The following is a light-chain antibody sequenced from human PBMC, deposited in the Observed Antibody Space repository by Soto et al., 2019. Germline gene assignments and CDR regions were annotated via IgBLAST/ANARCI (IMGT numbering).Light chain of an antibody. Sequence: EIVLTQSPGTLSLSPGERATLSCRASQSVSSSYLAWYQQKPGQAPRLHIHGASSRATGIPDRFSGSGSGTDFTLTISRLEPEDFAVYYCQQYGTSPLTFGPGTKVDV. J-gene: IGKJ3*01. CDR3: QQYGTSPLT. CDR2: GAS. V-gene: IGKV3-20*01. CDR1: QSVSSSY.